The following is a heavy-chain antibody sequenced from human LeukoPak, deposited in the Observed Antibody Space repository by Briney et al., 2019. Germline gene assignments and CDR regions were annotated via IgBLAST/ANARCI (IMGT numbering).Heavy chain of an antibody. Sequence: ASVKVSCKASGYTFTSYDINWVRQATGQGLGWMGWMNPNSGNTGSAQKFQGRVTMTRNTSITTAYMELSSLRSDDTAVYYCARGLGATRLSSYWGQGTLVTVSS. CDR1: GYTFTSYD. CDR3: ARGLGATRLSSY. J-gene: IGHJ4*02. D-gene: IGHD1-26*01. CDR2: MNPNSGNT. V-gene: IGHV1-8*01.